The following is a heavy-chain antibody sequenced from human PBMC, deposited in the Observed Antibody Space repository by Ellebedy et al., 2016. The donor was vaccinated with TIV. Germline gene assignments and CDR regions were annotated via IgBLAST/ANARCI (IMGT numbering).Heavy chain of an antibody. D-gene: IGHD4-17*01. J-gene: IGHJ4*02. CDR2: IRSKANNYAT. CDR3: SRWTTTFDF. CDR1: GFTFSGST. V-gene: IGHV3-73*01. Sequence: GESLKISCAASGFTFSGSTMHWVRQASGKGLEWVGRIRSKANNYATAYAASLKGRFTISRDDSKNTAFLQMNSLKTEDTAVYYCSRWTTTFDFWGQGTLVTVSS.